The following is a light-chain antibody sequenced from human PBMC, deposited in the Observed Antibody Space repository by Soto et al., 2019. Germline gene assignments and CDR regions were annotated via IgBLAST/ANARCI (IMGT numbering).Light chain of an antibody. CDR3: QQRSHWPRT. CDR1: QSIRSY. V-gene: IGKV3-11*01. J-gene: IGKJ1*01. Sequence: VVLTQSPATLSLSTGKSATLXXRSSQSIRSYLIGYQQKPGQAPRIXIYDVSNRATGIPARFSGRGAGTDFSLTISSLEPEDFAVYYCQQRSHWPRTFGQGTKVDIK. CDR2: DVS.